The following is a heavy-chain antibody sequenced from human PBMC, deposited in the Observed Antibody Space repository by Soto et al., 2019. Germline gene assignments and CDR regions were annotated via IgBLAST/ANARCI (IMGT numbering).Heavy chain of an antibody. V-gene: IGHV4-59*02. CDR2: SSYHGIT. CDR3: ARDPQARGRYFDY. Sequence: SETLSLTCTVSGASVSDYYWAWIRQSPEKGLQYIAYSSYHGITNLNPALDSRINIAIDTSKNQFSLKPSSVTAADTAVYYCARDPQARGRYFDYWGQGTLVTVSS. J-gene: IGHJ4*02. CDR1: GASVSDYY.